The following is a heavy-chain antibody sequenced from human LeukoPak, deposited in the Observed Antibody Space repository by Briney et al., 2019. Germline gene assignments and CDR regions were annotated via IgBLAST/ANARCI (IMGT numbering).Heavy chain of an antibody. CDR3: AKEQRWLQPFDY. Sequence: GGSLRLSCVVSGFSFSNAWMTWVRQAPGKGLEWVAFIRYDGSNKYYADSVKGRFTISRDNSKNTLYLQMNSLRAEDTAVYYCAKEQRWLQPFDYWGQGTLVTVSS. V-gene: IGHV3-30*02. J-gene: IGHJ4*02. CDR2: IRYDGSNK. CDR1: GFSFSNAW. D-gene: IGHD5-24*01.